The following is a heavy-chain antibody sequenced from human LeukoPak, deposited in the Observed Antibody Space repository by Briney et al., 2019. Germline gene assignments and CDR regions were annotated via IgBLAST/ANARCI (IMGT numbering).Heavy chain of an antibody. CDR1: GGSFSGYY. V-gene: IGHV4-34*01. D-gene: IGHD3-3*01. Sequence: PSETLSLTCAVYGGSFSGYYWSWIRQPPGKGLEWIGEINHSGSTNYNPSLKSRVTISVDTSKNQFSLKLSSVTAADTAVYYCARDIYDFWSGFSAPPVQNWFDPWGQGTLVTVSS. J-gene: IGHJ5*02. CDR3: ARDIYDFWSGFSAPPVQNWFDP. CDR2: INHSGST.